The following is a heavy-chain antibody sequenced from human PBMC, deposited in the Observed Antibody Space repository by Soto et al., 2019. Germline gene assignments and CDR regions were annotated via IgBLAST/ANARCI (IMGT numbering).Heavy chain of an antibody. Sequence: PSETLSLTCAVYGGSFSGYYWSWIRQPPGKGLEWIGEINHSGSTNYNPSLKSRVTISVDTSKNQFSLRLSSVTAADTAVYYCAREGGYCTGGICPPLGYWGQGTPVTVSS. CDR2: INHSGST. CDR3: AREGGYCTGGICPPLGY. V-gene: IGHV4-34*01. J-gene: IGHJ4*02. CDR1: GGSFSGYY. D-gene: IGHD2-15*01.